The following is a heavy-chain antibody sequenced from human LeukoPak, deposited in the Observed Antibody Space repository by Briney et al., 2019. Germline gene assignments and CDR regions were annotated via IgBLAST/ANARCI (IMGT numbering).Heavy chain of an antibody. CDR2: IWYDGSNK. D-gene: IGHD4-17*01. V-gene: IGHV3-33*06. CDR1: GFTFSSSN. J-gene: IGHJ4*02. CDR3: AKDSNDYGDYNYFDY. Sequence: PGGSLRLSCVASGFTFSSSNMHWVRQAPGKGLEWVALIWYDGSNKYYTDSVKGRFTISRDNSKNTLYLQMNSLRAEDTALYYCAKDSNDYGDYNYFDYWGQGTLVTVSS.